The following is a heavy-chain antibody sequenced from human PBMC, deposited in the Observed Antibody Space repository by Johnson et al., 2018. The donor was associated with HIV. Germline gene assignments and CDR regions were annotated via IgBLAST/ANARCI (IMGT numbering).Heavy chain of an antibody. CDR3: AKVAVATAAGGVALDI. D-gene: IGHD6-13*01. Sequence: VQLVESGGGLVQPGRSLRLSCAASGFTFDDYAMHWVRQAPGKGLEWVSGISWNSGSIGYADSVKGRFTISRDNAKNSLYLQMNSLRAEDTAVYYCAKVAVATAAGGVALDIWGPGTMVIVSS. J-gene: IGHJ3*02. CDR2: ISWNSGSI. V-gene: IGHV3-9*01. CDR1: GFTFDDYA.